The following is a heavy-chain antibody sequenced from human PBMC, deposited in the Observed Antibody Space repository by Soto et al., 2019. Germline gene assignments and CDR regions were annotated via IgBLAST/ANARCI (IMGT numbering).Heavy chain of an antibody. CDR3: ARVWPGYYGSGSYYNRHAFDI. CDR1: GYTFTSYG. V-gene: IGHV1-18*01. J-gene: IGHJ3*02. D-gene: IGHD3-10*01. Sequence: ASVKVSCKASGYTFTSYGISWVRQAPGQGLEWMGWISAYNGNTNYAQKLQGRVTMTTDTSTSTAYMELRSLRSDDTAVYYCARVWPGYYGSGSYYNRHAFDIWGQGTMVTVSS. CDR2: ISAYNGNT.